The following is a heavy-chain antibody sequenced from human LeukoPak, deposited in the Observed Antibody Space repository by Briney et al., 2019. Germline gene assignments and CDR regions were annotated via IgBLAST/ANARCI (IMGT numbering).Heavy chain of an antibody. J-gene: IGHJ6*02. CDR3: ARDPAKPGFWSGVYYGMDV. V-gene: IGHV3-30*04. D-gene: IGHD3-3*01. Sequence: GGSLRLSCAASGFTFSNYAMHWVRQAPDKGLEWVAVVSYDGSNKYYADSVKGRFTISRDNAKNSLYLQMNSLRAEDTAVYYCARDPAKPGFWSGVYYGMDVWGQGTTVTVSS. CDR2: VSYDGSNK. CDR1: GFTFSNYA.